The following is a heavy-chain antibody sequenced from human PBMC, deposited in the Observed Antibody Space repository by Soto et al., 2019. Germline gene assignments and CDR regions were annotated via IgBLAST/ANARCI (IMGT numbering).Heavy chain of an antibody. Sequence: SETLSLTCAVSGYSISSAYYWGWIRQPPGKGLEWIGSVYYTGSTDYNPSLKSRVTISVDTSKNQFSLKLSSVTAADTAAYYCAREETGTLLCARYTTTIVGMDDCGQGPMVTVYS. J-gene: IGHJ6*02. D-gene: IGHD1-1*01. CDR1: GYSISSAYY. V-gene: IGHV4-38-2*02. CDR3: AREETGTLLCARYTTTIVGMDD. CDR2: VYYTGST.